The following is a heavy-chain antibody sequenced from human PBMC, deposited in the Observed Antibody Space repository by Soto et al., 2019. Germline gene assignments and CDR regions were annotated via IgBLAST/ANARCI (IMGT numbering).Heavy chain of an antibody. D-gene: IGHD6-13*01. V-gene: IGHV3-23*01. J-gene: IGHJ4*02. CDR1: GFTFTTFA. Sequence: VVSLRLSCAASGFTFTTFAMSWVRQAPGKGLEWVSGISNSGGSTYYADSVKGRFTISRDNSKNTLYLQMNSLRAEDTAVYYCAKTAGSSWTEFDYWGQGT. CDR3: AKTAGSSWTEFDY. CDR2: ISNSGGST.